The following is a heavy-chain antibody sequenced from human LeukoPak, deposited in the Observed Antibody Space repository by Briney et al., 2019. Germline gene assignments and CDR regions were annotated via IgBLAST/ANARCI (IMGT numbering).Heavy chain of an antibody. CDR2: IRYDGSYK. CDR3: AKSLKGYCTNGICHTSSPYYYYYMDV. CDR1: GFSFSNYG. V-gene: IGHV3-30*02. Sequence: GGSLRLSCAASGFSFSNYGMHWVRQAPGKGLEWVSFIRYDGSYKYYADSVKGRFTISSDNSKSTLYLQMNSLRAEDTAVYYCAKSLKGYCTNGICHTSSPYYYYYMDVWGKGTTVTVSS. D-gene: IGHD2-8*01. J-gene: IGHJ6*03.